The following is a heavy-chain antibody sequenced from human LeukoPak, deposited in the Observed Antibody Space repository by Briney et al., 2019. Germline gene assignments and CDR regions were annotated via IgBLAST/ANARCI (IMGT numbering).Heavy chain of an antibody. V-gene: IGHV4-4*07. J-gene: IGHJ4*02. CDR3: ARAGYTISYYSLDY. Sequence: PSETLSLTCTVSGGSLNSYYWGWIRQPAGKGLEWIGRIYTTGSTNYNPSLKSRVTISVDTSKNQFSLKLTSVTAADTAMYYCARAGYTISYYSLDYWGQGTLVTVSS. CDR1: GGSLNSYY. D-gene: IGHD1-26*01. CDR2: IYTTGST.